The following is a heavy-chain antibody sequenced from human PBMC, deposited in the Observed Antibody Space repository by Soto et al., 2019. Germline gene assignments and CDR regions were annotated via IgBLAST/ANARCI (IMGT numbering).Heavy chain of an antibody. CDR3: ARGPPFH. J-gene: IGHJ4*02. D-gene: IGHD3-16*01. CDR1: GGSISSYY. V-gene: IGHV4-59*12. Sequence: SETLSLTCTVSGGSISSYYWSWIRQPPGKGLEWIGYIYHSGSTYYNPSLKSRVTISVDRSKNQFSLKLSSVTAEDTAVYYCARGPPFHWGQRTLVTVSS. CDR2: IYHSGST.